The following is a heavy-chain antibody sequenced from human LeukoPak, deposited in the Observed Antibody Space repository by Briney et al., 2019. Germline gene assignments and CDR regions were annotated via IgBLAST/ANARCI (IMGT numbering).Heavy chain of an antibody. Sequence: GGSLRLSCAASGFTFSNFWMHWVRQAPGKGLVWVSRINSDGSSTSYADSVKGRFTISRENAKNTLYLQMNSLRDEDTAVYYCARAAPYYYDSSGYSAFDSWGQGTMVTVSA. CDR2: INSDGSST. D-gene: IGHD3-22*01. CDR1: GFTFSNFW. J-gene: IGHJ3*02. V-gene: IGHV3-74*01. CDR3: ARAAPYYYDSSGYSAFDS.